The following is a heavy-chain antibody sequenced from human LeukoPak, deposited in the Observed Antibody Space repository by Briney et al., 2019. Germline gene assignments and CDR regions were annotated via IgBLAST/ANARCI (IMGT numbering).Heavy chain of an antibody. D-gene: IGHD2-21*02. CDR2: IHYGGTV. CDR1: GYTFTGFY. V-gene: IGHV4-38-2*02. J-gene: IGHJ6*03. CDR3: ARVTRYDASRDYWYTDV. Sequence: LSCKASGYTFTGFYLHWVRQAPGQGLEWIGNIHYGGTVYYNPSLKSSVTISVDPSKNQFSLNLYSVTAADTALYFCARVTRYDASRDYWYTDVWGKGTTVTVSS.